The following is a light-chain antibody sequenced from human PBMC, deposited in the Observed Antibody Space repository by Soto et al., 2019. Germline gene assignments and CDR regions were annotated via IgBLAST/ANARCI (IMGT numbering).Light chain of an antibody. CDR2: DAS. J-gene: IGKJ4*01. CDR3: QQRSNWPARLT. V-gene: IGKV3-11*01. Sequence: EIVLTQSPGTLSLSPGERATLSCRASQSVSSSYLAWYQQKPGQAPRLLIYDASNRATGIPARFSGSGSGTDFTLTISSLEPEDFAVYYCQQRSNWPARLTFGGGTKVDIK. CDR1: QSVSSSY.